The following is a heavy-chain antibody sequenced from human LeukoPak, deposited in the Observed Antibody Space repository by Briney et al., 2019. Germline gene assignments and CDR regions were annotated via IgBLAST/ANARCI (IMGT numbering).Heavy chain of an antibody. Sequence: GGSLRLSCAASGFTFSNYAMSWVRQAPGKGLEWVSVITGSGGSTDYADSVKGRFTISRDNSKNTLYLQMNSLRAEDTAIYYCAKDPMVRGSTYDYWGQGTLVTVSS. D-gene: IGHD3-10*01. V-gene: IGHV3-23*01. CDR3: AKDPMVRGSTYDY. CDR2: ITGSGGST. CDR1: GFTFSNYA. J-gene: IGHJ4*02.